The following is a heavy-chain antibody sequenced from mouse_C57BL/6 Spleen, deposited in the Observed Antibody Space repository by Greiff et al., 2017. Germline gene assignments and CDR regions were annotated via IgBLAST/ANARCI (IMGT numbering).Heavy chain of an antibody. Sequence: EVQLQQSGPELVKPGASVKMSCKASGYTFTDYNMHWVKQSHGKSLEWIGYINPNNGGTSYNQKFKGKATLTVNKSSSTAYMELRSLTAEDSAVYYCARPTAVATGDYFDYWGQGTTLTVSS. V-gene: IGHV1-22*01. CDR2: INPNNGGT. J-gene: IGHJ2*01. D-gene: IGHD1-1*01. CDR3: ARPTAVATGDYFDY. CDR1: GYTFTDYN.